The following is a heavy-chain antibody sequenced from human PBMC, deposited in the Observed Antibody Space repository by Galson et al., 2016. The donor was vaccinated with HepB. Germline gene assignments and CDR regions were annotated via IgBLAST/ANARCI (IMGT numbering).Heavy chain of an antibody. V-gene: IGHV4-30-4*01. J-gene: IGHJ4*02. CDR2: IYYSGST. D-gene: IGHD2-2*01. CDR1: GGSISTDNW. CDR3: ARRTDF. Sequence: TLSLTCAVSGGSISTDNWWSWVRQPPGRGLEWIGYIYYSGSTYYNPSLKSRVSISVDTSKNQFSLKVRSVTAADTAMYYCARRTDFWGQGTLVTVSS.